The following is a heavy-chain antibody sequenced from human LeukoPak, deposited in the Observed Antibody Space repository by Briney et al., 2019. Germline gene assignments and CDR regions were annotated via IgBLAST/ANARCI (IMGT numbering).Heavy chain of an antibody. CDR1: GGSISSYY. D-gene: IGHD1-26*01. V-gene: IGHV4-4*07. Sequence: SETLSLTCTVSGGSISSYYWSWIRQPAGKGLEWIGRIYTSGSTNYNPSLKSRVTMSVDTSKDQFSLKLSSVTAADTAVYYCARGRSSGSYDRVWGHWYFDLWGRGTLVTVSS. CDR2: IYTSGST. CDR3: ARGRSSGSYDRVWGHWYFDL. J-gene: IGHJ2*01.